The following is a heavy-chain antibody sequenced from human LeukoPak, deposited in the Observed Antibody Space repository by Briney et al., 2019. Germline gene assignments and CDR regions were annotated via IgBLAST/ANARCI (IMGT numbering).Heavy chain of an antibody. Sequence: ASVKVSCKASGYTFSDYYIHWVRQAPGQGLEWVGWIDPKNGGTKSAQKFQGRVTMTRDTSIRTAYMELSRLRSDDTAEYYCARGRLSGSGSYWGQGALVIVSS. D-gene: IGHD1-26*01. J-gene: IGHJ4*02. V-gene: IGHV1-2*02. CDR2: IDPKNGGT. CDR1: GYTFSDYY. CDR3: ARGRLSGSGSY.